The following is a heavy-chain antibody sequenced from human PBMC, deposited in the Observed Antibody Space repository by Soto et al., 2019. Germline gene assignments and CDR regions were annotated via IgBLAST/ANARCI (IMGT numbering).Heavy chain of an antibody. V-gene: IGHV1-69*12. D-gene: IGHD2-15*01. CDR1: GGTFSSYA. CDR2: IIPIFGTA. Sequence: QVQLVQSGAEVKKPGSSVKVSCKASGGTFSSYAISWVRQAPGQGLEWMGGIIPIFGTANYAQKFQGRVTLTADESASTAYMELSSLRSEDTAVYYCASSSAVVTQGTFDYWGQGTLVTVSS. J-gene: IGHJ4*02. CDR3: ASSSAVVTQGTFDY.